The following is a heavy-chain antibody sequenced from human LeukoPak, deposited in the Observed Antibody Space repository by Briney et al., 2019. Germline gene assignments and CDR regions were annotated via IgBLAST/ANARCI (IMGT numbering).Heavy chain of an antibody. CDR3: AKASSGWAPFDY. J-gene: IGHJ4*02. Sequence: GGSLRLSCAASGFTFSSYAMSWVRQAPGKGLEWVSAISGSGGRTYYADSVKGRFAISRENSKNTLYLQMNSLRAEDTAVYYCAKASSGWAPFDYWGQGTLVTVSS. D-gene: IGHD6-19*01. V-gene: IGHV3-23*01. CDR1: GFTFSSYA. CDR2: ISGSGGRT.